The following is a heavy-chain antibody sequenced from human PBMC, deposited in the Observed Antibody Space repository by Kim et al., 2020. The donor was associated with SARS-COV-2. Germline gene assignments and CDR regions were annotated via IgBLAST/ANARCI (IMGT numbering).Heavy chain of an antibody. Sequence: GWSLRLSCKTSGFTFSDYAMHWVRQRPEKCLEWVSCIRRDSGHIEYAYYVRGRFSISRDNSKNSLYLQMSSLRLEDTGLYYCAKDVGPVVGAIGHWGQGNLVTVSS. V-gene: IGHV3-9*01. CDR3: AKDVGPVVGAIGH. CDR1: GFTFSDYA. J-gene: IGHJ4*02. CDR2: IRRDSGHI. D-gene: IGHD1-26*01.